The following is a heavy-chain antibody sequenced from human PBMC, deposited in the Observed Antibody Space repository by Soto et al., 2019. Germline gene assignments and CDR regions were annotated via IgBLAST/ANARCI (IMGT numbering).Heavy chain of an antibody. D-gene: IGHD1-26*01. Sequence: QITLKESGPTLVKPTQTLTLTCTFSGFSLSTSGVGVGWIRQPPGKALEWLALIYWDDDKRYSPSLKSRLTITKDTSKTQVVLTMTNMDPVDTATYHCAHRTHTWEAFDIWGQGTMVTVSS. CDR1: GFSLSTSGVG. V-gene: IGHV2-5*02. J-gene: IGHJ3*02. CDR3: AHRTHTWEAFDI. CDR2: IYWDDDK.